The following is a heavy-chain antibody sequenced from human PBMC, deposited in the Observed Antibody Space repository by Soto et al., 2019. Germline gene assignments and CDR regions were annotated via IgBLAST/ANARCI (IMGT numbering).Heavy chain of an antibody. V-gene: IGHV1-2*02. D-gene: IGHD6-13*01. J-gene: IGHJ2*01. CDR1: GYTFTGYY. CDR2: ISPNSGGT. CDR3: ARDLSSWSLYWYFDL. Sequence: QVQLVQSGAEVKKPGASVKVSCKASGYTFTGYYMHWVRQAPGQGLEWMGWISPNSGGTNYTQKFQGRVTMTRDTSISTAYMDLSRLRSDDTAVYYCARDLSSWSLYWYFDLWGRGTLVTVSS.